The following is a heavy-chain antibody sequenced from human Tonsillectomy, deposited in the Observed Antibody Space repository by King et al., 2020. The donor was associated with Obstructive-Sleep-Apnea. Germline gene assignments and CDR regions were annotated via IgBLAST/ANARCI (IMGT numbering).Heavy chain of an antibody. CDR1: GFTFDDYA. J-gene: IGHJ3*02. CDR3: AKDLSDSSGYWDAFDI. CDR2: ISWNSGSI. V-gene: IGHV3-9*01. D-gene: IGHD3-22*01. Sequence: VQLVESGGGLVQPGRSLRLSFAASGFTFDDYAMHWVRQAPGKGLEWGSGISWNSGSIGYADSVKGRFTISRDNAKNSLYLQMNSLRAEDTALYYCAKDLSDSSGYWDAFDIWGQGTMVTVSS.